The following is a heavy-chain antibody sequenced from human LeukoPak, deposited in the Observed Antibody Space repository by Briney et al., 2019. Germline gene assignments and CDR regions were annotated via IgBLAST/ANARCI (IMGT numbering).Heavy chain of an antibody. CDR1: GYTFTSYG. D-gene: IGHD2-2*01. V-gene: IGHV1-18*01. Sequence: GASVKVSCKASGYTFTSYGISWVRQAPGQGLEWMGWISAYNGNTNYAQKLQGRVTMTTDTSTSTAYMELRSLRSDDTAVYYCASKHCSSTSCTYYYGMDVWGQGTTVTVSS. CDR2: ISAYNGNT. J-gene: IGHJ6*02. CDR3: ASKHCSSTSCTYYYGMDV.